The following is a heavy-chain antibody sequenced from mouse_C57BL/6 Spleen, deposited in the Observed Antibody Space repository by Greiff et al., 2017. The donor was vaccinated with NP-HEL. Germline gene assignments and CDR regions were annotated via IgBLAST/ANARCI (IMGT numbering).Heavy chain of an antibody. D-gene: IGHD1-1*01. V-gene: IGHV7-3*01. CDR3: ARTTVVADWYFDV. CDR1: GFTFTDYY. J-gene: IGHJ1*03. Sequence: EVKLVESGGGLVQPGGSLSLSCAASGFTFTDYYMSWVRQPPGKALEWLGFIRNKANGYTTEYSASVKGRFTISRDNSQSILYLQMNALRAEDSATYYCARTTVVADWYFDVWGTGTTVTVSS. CDR2: IRNKANGYTT.